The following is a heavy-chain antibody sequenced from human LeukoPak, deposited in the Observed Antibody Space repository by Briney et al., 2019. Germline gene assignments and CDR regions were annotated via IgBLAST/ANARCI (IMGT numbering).Heavy chain of an antibody. CDR1: VGSFSGYY. Sequence: PSETLSLTCAVYVGSFSGYYWSWIRQPPGKGLEWIGEVNHSGSTNYNSSLKSRVTISVDTSKNQFSLRLSSVTAADTAVYYCARGYYGSGSHCCHMDVWGKGTTITVS. CDR2: VNHSGST. V-gene: IGHV4-34*01. J-gene: IGHJ6*03. D-gene: IGHD3-10*01. CDR3: ARGYYGSGSHCCHMDV.